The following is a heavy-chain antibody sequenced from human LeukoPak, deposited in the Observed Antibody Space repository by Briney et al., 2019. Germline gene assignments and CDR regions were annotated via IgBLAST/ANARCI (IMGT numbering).Heavy chain of an antibody. CDR1: GFTFDDYA. D-gene: IGHD3-10*01. Sequence: GGSLRLSCAASGFTFDDYAMHWVRQAPGKGLEWVSLISWDGGSTYYADSVKGRFTISRDNSKNSLYLQMNSLRAEDTALYYCAKVGAGAFDIWGQGTMVTVSS. CDR2: ISWDGGST. CDR3: AKVGAGAFDI. V-gene: IGHV3-43D*03. J-gene: IGHJ3*02.